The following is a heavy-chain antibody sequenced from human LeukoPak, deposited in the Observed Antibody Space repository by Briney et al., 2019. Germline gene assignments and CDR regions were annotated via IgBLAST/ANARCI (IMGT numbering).Heavy chain of an antibody. Sequence: GGALRLSCAASGFTFSSYAMSWVRQAPGKGLEWVSAIRDSGSSTHYADSVKGRFTTSRDNSKNMLFLQMNSLRAEDTAIYYCAKYGPQDSGSSHFDYWGQGALVTVSS. V-gene: IGHV3-23*01. CDR3: AKYGPQDSGSSHFDY. CDR1: GFTFSSYA. J-gene: IGHJ4*02. CDR2: IRDSGSST. D-gene: IGHD1-26*01.